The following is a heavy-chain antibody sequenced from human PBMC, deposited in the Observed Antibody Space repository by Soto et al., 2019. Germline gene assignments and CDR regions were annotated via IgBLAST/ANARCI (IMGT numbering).Heavy chain of an antibody. Sequence: QVQLVQSGAEVKKPGSSVKVSCKASGGTFSSYAISWVRQAPGQGLEWMGGIIPIFGTANYAQKFQGRVTITADESTSTAYMELSSLRSEDTAVYYCARLDIVVEVASRGWFDPWGQGTLVTVSS. V-gene: IGHV1-69*12. J-gene: IGHJ5*02. CDR2: IIPIFGTA. D-gene: IGHD2-15*01. CDR3: ARLDIVVEVASRGWFDP. CDR1: GGTFSSYA.